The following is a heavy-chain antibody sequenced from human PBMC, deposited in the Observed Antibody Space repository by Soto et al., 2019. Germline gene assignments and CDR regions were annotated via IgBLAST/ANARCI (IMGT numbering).Heavy chain of an antibody. J-gene: IGHJ4*02. CDR2: IYWDDDK. CDR3: AHRGGSGRYD. CDR1: VFSLSTTGVG. V-gene: IGHV2-5*02. D-gene: IGHD3-16*01. Sequence: QITLKESGPTLVKPTQTLTLTCSFSVFSLSTTGVGVGWIRQPPGKALEWLALIYWDDDKRYSPSLKSRLTHTKATSKIQVGITMTNMDSVDTATCYCAHRGGSGRYDWGQGTLVTVSS.